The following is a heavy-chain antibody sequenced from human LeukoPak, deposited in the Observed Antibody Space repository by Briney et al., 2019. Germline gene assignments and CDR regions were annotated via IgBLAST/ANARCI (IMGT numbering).Heavy chain of an antibody. Sequence: PGGSLRLSCAASGFTFSSYGMHWVRQAPGKGLEWVAFIRYDGSNKYYADSVKGRFTISRDNSKNTLYLQMNSLRAEDTAVYYCARARLTMIVVVSNYWGQGTLVTVSS. CDR3: ARARLTMIVVVSNY. CDR1: GFTFSSYG. V-gene: IGHV3-30*02. D-gene: IGHD3-22*01. CDR2: IRYDGSNK. J-gene: IGHJ4*02.